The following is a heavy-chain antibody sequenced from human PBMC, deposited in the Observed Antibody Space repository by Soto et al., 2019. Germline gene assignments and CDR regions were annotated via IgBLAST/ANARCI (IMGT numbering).Heavy chain of an antibody. J-gene: IGHJ6*02. Sequence: QVQLVESGGGVVQPGRSLRLSCAASGFTFSSYGMHWVRQAPGKGLEWVAVIWYDGSNKYYADSVKGRFTISRDNSKNTLYLQMNSLRAEDTAVYYCARSQRVGDPYGMDVWGQGTTVTVSS. CDR1: GFTFSSYG. D-gene: IGHD1-26*01. CDR2: IWYDGSNK. CDR3: ARSQRVGDPYGMDV. V-gene: IGHV3-33*01.